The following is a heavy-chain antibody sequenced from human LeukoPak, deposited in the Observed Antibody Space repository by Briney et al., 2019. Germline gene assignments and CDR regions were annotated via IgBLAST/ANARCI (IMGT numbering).Heavy chain of an antibody. D-gene: IGHD2-2*01. V-gene: IGHV3-48*04. CDR3: ARDLIGYCSSTSCSATAAGHDFDY. CDR2: ISSSGSTI. J-gene: IGHJ4*02. Sequence: GRSLRLSCAASGFTFSSYAMHWVRQAPGKGLEWVSYISSSGSTIYYADSVKGRFTISRDNAKNSLYLQMNSLRAEDTAVYYCARDLIGYCSSTSCSATAAGHDFDYWGQGTLVTVSS. CDR1: GFTFSSYA.